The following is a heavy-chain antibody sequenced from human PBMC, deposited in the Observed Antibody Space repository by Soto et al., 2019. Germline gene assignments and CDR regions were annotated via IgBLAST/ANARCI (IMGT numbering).Heavy chain of an antibody. CDR1: GDSVSSNSAA. D-gene: IGHD6-13*01. CDR3: ARGVAAAGSVYYYYYGMDV. V-gene: IGHV6-1*01. Sequence: PSQTLSLTCAISGDSVSSNSAAWNWIRQSPSRGLEWLGRTYYRSKWYNDYAVSVKSRITINPDTSKNQFSLQLNSVTPEDTAVHYCARGVAAAGSVYYYYYGMDVWGQGTTVTVSS. J-gene: IGHJ6*02. CDR2: TYYRSKWYN.